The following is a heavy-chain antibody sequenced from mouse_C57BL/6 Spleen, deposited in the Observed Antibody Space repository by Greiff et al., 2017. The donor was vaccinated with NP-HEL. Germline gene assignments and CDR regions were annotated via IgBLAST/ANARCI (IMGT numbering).Heavy chain of an antibody. J-gene: IGHJ2*01. CDR3: ARSETFDY. CDR2: IYPSDSET. CDR1: GYTFTSYW. V-gene: IGHV1-61*01. Sequence: VQLQQPGAELVRPGSSVKLSCKASGYTFTSYWMDWVKQRPGQGLEWIGNIYPSDSETHYNQKFKDKATLTVDKSSSTAYMQLSSLTSEDSAVYYCARSETFDYWGQGTTLTVSS.